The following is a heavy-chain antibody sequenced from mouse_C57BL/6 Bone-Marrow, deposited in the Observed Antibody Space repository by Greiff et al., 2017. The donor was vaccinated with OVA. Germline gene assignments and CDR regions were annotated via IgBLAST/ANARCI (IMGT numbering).Heavy chain of an antibody. CDR3: ARDLDYSNYYFDY. CDR1: GFTFSSYA. V-gene: IGHV5-4*01. J-gene: IGHJ2*01. Sequence: DVMLVESGGGLVKPGGSLKLSCAASGFTFSSYAMSWVRQTPEKRLEWVATISDGGSYTYYPDNVKGRFTISRDNAKNNLYLQMSHLKSEDTAMYYCARDLDYSNYYFDYWGQGTTLTVSS. CDR2: ISDGGSYT. D-gene: IGHD2-5*01.